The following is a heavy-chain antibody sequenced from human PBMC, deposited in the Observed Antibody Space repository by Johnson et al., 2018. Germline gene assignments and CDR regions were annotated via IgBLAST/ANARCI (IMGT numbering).Heavy chain of an antibody. CDR1: GFTFSSYG. Sequence: QVQLVQSGGGVVQXGRSLRLXCAASGFTFSSYGMHWVRQAPGKGLEWVAVISYAGSNKYYADSVKGRFTISRDNSKTTLYLQMNSLRSEDTAVYYCARVLAVAGTDAFDIWGQGTMVTVSS. CDR3: ARVLAVAGTDAFDI. V-gene: IGHV3-30*03. CDR2: ISYAGSNK. J-gene: IGHJ3*02. D-gene: IGHD6-19*01.